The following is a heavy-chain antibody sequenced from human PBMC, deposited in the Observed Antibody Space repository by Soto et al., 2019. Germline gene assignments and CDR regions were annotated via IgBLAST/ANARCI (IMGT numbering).Heavy chain of an antibody. Sequence: QVQLVESGGGEVQPGTSLRLSCAASGFTFSRSPMHWVRQAPGKGLDWVGLISADGSSQHYADSVRGRFIISRDNFRNTMSLQMDGLKPEDTAVYYCARPVVAGTPDYWGQGALVSVSS. D-gene: IGHD2-15*01. CDR1: GFTFSRSP. V-gene: IGHV3-30-3*01. CDR3: ARPVVAGTPDY. J-gene: IGHJ4*02. CDR2: ISADGSSQ.